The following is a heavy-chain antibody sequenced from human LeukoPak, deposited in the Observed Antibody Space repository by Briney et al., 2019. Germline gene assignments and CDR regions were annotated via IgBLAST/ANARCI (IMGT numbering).Heavy chain of an antibody. D-gene: IGHD3-10*01. CDR3: AKDLHYGSADY. CDR1: GFTFSNYW. J-gene: IGHJ4*02. Sequence: GGSLRLSCAASGFTFSNYWMHWVRQDPGKGLVCVSYINPDGSNTNYADSVKGRFTISRDNAKNALYLQMNSLRAEDTAVYYCAKDLHYGSADYWGQGTLVTVSS. V-gene: IGHV3-74*01. CDR2: INPDGSNT.